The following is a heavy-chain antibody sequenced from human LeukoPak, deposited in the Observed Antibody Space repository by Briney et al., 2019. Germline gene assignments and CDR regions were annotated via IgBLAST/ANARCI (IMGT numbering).Heavy chain of an antibody. Sequence: PGGSLRLSCAASEFSVGSNYVTWVRQAPGKGLEWVSLIYSGGSTYYADSVKGRFTISRDNSKNTLYLQMNSLRAEDTAVYYCASSYYYDSSGFDYWGQGTLVTVSS. D-gene: IGHD3-22*01. J-gene: IGHJ4*02. V-gene: IGHV3-66*01. CDR1: EFSVGSNY. CDR2: IYSGGST. CDR3: ASSYYYDSSGFDY.